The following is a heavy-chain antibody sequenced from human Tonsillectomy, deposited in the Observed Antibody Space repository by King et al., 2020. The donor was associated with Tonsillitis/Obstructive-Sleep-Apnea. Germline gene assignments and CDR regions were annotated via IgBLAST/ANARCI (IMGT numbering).Heavy chain of an antibody. CDR3: ARLEGYCSSTNCYGVDY. J-gene: IGHJ4*02. Sequence: VQLVQSGAEVKKPGSSVKVSCKASGGTFSSYAISCVRQAPGQGLEWMGGIIPICGAANYAQKFQGRVTITVDESTSTAYMELSSLRSEDTAVYYCARLEGYCSSTNCYGVDYWGQGTLVTVSS. V-gene: IGHV1-69*01. D-gene: IGHD2-2*01. CDR2: IIPICGAA. CDR1: GGTFSSYA.